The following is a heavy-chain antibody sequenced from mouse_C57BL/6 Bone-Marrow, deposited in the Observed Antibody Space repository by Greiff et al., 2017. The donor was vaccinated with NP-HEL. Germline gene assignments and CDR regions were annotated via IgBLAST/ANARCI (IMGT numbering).Heavy chain of an antibody. D-gene: IGHD2-3*01. CDR3: ARKGGWLLRGWYFDV. V-gene: IGHV2-2*01. CDR1: GFSLTSYG. J-gene: IGHJ1*03. Sequence: VMLVESGPGLVQPSQSLSITCTVSGFSLTSYGVHWVRQSPGKGLEWLGVIWSGGSTDYNAAFISRLSISKDNSKSQVFFKMHSLQADDTAIYYCARKGGWLLRGWYFDVWGTGTTVTVSS. CDR2: IWSGGST.